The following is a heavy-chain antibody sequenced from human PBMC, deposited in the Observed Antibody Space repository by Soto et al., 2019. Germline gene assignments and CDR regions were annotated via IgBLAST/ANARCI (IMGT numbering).Heavy chain of an antibody. CDR3: ARTGGIVVVVAANNWFDP. CDR2: ISSSSSYI. D-gene: IGHD2-15*01. V-gene: IGHV3-21*01. Sequence: PGASLRLSCAASGFTFSSYSMNWVRQATGKGKEWFSSISSSSSYIYYADSVKGRFTISRDNAKNSLYLQMNSLIVEDTAVYYCARTGGIVVVVAANNWFDPWGQGT. J-gene: IGHJ5*02. CDR1: GFTFSSYS.